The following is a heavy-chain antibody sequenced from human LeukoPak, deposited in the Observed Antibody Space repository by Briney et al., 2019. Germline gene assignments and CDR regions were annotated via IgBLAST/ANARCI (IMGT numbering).Heavy chain of an antibody. V-gene: IGHV4-34*01. CDR1: GGSFSGYY. Sequence: SETLSLTCAVYGGSFSGYYWSWIRQPPGKGLEWIGEINHSGSTNYNPSLKSRVTISVDTSKNQFSLKLSSVTAADTAVYYCARPMVRGVIPYMDVWGKGTTVTVSS. CDR3: ARPMVRGVIPYMDV. D-gene: IGHD3-10*01. J-gene: IGHJ6*03. CDR2: INHSGST.